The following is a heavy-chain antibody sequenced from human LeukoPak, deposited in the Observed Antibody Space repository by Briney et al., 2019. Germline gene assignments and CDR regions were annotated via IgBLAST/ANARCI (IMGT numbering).Heavy chain of an antibody. D-gene: IGHD2-21*02. Sequence: GGSLRLSCAASGFTVSSNYMSWVRQATGKGLEWVSVIYSGGSTYYADSVKGRFTISRDISKNTLYLQMNSLRAEDTAVYYCARDHTYCGGDCYNPDAFDIWGQGTMVTVSS. V-gene: IGHV3-66*01. CDR1: GFTVSSNY. J-gene: IGHJ3*02. CDR3: ARDHTYCGGDCYNPDAFDI. CDR2: IYSGGST.